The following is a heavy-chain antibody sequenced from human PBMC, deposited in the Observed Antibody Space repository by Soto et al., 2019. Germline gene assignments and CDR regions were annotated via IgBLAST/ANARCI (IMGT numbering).Heavy chain of an antibody. CDR1: GFTFSSYA. D-gene: IGHD6-13*01. Sequence: GGSLRLSCAASGFTFSSYAMSWVRQAPGKGLEWVSAISGSGGSTYYADSVKGRFTISRDNSKNTLYLQRNSLSAEDTAVYYCAKDLQQLVHDYWGQGTLVTVSS. J-gene: IGHJ4*02. CDR3: AKDLQQLVHDY. V-gene: IGHV3-23*01. CDR2: ISGSGGST.